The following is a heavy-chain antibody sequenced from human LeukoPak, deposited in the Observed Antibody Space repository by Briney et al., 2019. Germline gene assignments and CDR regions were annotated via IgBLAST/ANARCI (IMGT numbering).Heavy chain of an antibody. J-gene: IGHJ4*02. V-gene: IGHV3-23*01. CDR3: AKDRIYGDGLWNFDH. D-gene: IGHD3-3*02. CDR1: GFTYDIQT. Sequence: GGSLRLSCVASGFTYDIQTMSWVRQAPGKGLEWVSGIFGGGETFYADSVRGRFIISRDNSRSTLYLQMNSLRAEDAAVYYCAKDRIYGDGLWNFDHWGRGTPVTVSS. CDR2: IFGGGET.